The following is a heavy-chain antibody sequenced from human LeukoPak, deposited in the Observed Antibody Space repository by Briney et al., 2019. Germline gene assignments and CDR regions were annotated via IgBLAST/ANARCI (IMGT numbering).Heavy chain of an antibody. Sequence: ASVKVSCKASGHTFTGYYLHWVRQAPGQGLEWMGWINPNSGGTNYAQKFQDRVTMTRDTSTSTAYMELSRLRSDDTAVYYCARDPYSSSFYHWFDPWGQGTLVTVSS. V-gene: IGHV1-2*02. CDR2: INPNSGGT. D-gene: IGHD6-13*01. CDR3: ARDPYSSSFYHWFDP. CDR1: GHTFTGYY. J-gene: IGHJ5*02.